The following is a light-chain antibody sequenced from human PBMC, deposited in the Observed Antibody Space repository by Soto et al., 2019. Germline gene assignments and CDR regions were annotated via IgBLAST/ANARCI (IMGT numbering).Light chain of an antibody. Sequence: EIVMTQSPATLSVSPGETATLSCRASQIVSSNLAWYQQKPGQSPRLLIYGASTRATGIPARFSGSVSGTELTLTISSLQSEDFAVYYCQQYTQWPHTLGQGTKVDIK. J-gene: IGKJ1*01. CDR3: QQYTQWPHT. V-gene: IGKV3-15*01. CDR2: GAS. CDR1: QIVSSN.